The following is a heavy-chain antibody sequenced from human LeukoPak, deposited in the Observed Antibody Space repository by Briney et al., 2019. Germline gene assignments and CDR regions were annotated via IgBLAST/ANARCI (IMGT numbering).Heavy chain of an antibody. J-gene: IGHJ4*02. CDR2: TYSGGST. Sequence: PGGSLRLSCAASGFTVSSNYMSWVRQAPGKGLEWVSVTYSGGSTYYADSVKGRFTISRDNSKNTLYLQMNSLRAEDTAVYYCARLTMVRGVITAYYYFDYWGQGTLVTVSS. V-gene: IGHV3-53*01. CDR1: GFTVSSNY. D-gene: IGHD3-10*01. CDR3: ARLTMVRGVITAYYYFDY.